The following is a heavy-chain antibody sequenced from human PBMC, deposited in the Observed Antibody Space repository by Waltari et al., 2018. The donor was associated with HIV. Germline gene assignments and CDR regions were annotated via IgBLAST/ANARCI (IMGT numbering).Heavy chain of an antibody. Sequence: EVQLVESGGGLVKPGGSLRLSCAASGFTFSSYSMNWVRQAPGKGLEGVSSISRSRSYIYDADSGKGRFTISIDNAKNALYLQMNSLRAEDTAVYYCARLDYGGNSDGYFDLWGRGTLVTVSS. V-gene: IGHV3-21*01. CDR1: GFTFSSYS. D-gene: IGHD4-17*01. CDR3: ARLDYGGNSDGYFDL. J-gene: IGHJ2*01. CDR2: ISRSRSYI.